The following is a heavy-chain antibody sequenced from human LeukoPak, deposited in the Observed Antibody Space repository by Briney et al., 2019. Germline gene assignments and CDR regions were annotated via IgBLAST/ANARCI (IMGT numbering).Heavy chain of an antibody. V-gene: IGHV6-1*01. CDR2: AYYRSKWYI. J-gene: IGHJ4*02. CDR3: ARGAVRGGTNFDY. Sequence: SQTLSLTCAISGDSVSGSPAVWNWITQSPSRGLEWLGRAYYRSKWYIDYAVTVKSPKTLTPGTSQDQFSLEVDSVAPEDTAVYCARGAVRGGTNFDYWGQGTLVTVSS. D-gene: IGHD3-10*01. CDR1: GDSVSGSPAV.